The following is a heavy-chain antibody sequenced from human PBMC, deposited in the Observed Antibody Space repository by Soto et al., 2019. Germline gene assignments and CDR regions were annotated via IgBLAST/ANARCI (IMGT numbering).Heavy chain of an antibody. V-gene: IGHV4-31*03. D-gene: IGHD6-13*01. CDR3: ARRRACSNWDSGADAVDL. J-gene: IGHJ3*01. Sequence: QVQLQESGPGLVKPSQTLSLTCTVSGGSISSGAYYWSWIRQHPGKGLEWSGYMYYTGKTYYNTSLESRAIISVDTSKNNFSLNLTSVTAADTAVYYCARRRACSNWDSGADAVDLWGQGTMVTVSS. CDR1: GGSISSGAYY. CDR2: MYYTGKT.